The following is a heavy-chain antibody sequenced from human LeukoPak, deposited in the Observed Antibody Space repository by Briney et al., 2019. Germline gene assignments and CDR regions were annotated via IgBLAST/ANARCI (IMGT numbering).Heavy chain of an antibody. J-gene: IGHJ4*02. Sequence: GGSLRLSCAASGFTFSSYGMHWVRQAPGKGLEWVTFIRYDGSNEYYADSVKGRFTISRDNSKNTLYLQMDSLRAEDTAVYYCARDGITMRILEYWGQGTLVTVSS. CDR2: IRYDGSNE. CDR3: ARDGITMRILEY. D-gene: IGHD3-10*01. V-gene: IGHV3-30*02. CDR1: GFTFSSYG.